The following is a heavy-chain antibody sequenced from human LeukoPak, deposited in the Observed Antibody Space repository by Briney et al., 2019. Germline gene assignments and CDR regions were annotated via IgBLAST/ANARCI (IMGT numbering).Heavy chain of an antibody. D-gene: IGHD4-17*01. CDR3: ARHLTPPDDYGDYGFINYYYMDV. CDR1: GYSFTSYW. CDR2: IYPGDSDT. J-gene: IGHJ6*03. Sequence: GESLKISCKGSGYSFTSYWIGWVRQMPGKGLEWMGIIYPGDSDTRYSPSFQGQVTISADKSISTAYLQWSSLKAPDTAMYYCARHLTPPDDYGDYGFINYYYMDVWGKGTTVTVSS. V-gene: IGHV5-51*01.